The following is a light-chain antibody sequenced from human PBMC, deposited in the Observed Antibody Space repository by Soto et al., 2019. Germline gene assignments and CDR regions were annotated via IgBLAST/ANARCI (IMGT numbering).Light chain of an antibody. V-gene: IGKV3-20*01. Sequence: EIVLAQSPGTLSLSPGESATLSCRASQSVSSSFLAWYQQKAGQAPRLLIYGASRRATGIPDRFSGSGSGTDFTLTISSLAPEDFAIYYCHQRQSWPRTFGQGTKVEIK. CDR2: GAS. CDR1: QSVSSSF. J-gene: IGKJ1*01. CDR3: HQRQSWPRT.